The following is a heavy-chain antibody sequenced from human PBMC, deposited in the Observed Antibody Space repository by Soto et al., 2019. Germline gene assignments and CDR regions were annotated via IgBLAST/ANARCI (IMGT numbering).Heavy chain of an antibody. Sequence: GGSLRLSCAASGFTFSDYYMSWIRQAPEKGLEWVSYISSSGSTIYYADSVKGRFTISRDNAKNSLYLQMNSLRAEDTAVYYCARDSLPLYDILTGYSFDYWGQGTLVTVSS. CDR1: GFTFSDYY. CDR2: ISSSGSTI. J-gene: IGHJ4*02. D-gene: IGHD3-9*01. V-gene: IGHV3-11*01. CDR3: ARDSLPLYDILTGYSFDY.